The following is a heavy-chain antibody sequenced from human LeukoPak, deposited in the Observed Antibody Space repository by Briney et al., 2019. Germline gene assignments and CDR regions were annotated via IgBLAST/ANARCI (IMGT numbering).Heavy chain of an antibody. CDR2: ISAYNGNT. V-gene: IGHV1-18*01. CDR1: GYTFTCYG. D-gene: IGHD6-13*01. CDR3: AREALSWQLVPYYYYGMDV. Sequence: ASVKVSCKASGYTFTCYGISWVRQAPGQGLAWMGWISAYNGNTNYAQKLQGRVTMTTDTSTSTAYMELRSLRSDDTAVYYCAREALSWQLVPYYYYGMDVWGQGTTVTVSS. J-gene: IGHJ6*02.